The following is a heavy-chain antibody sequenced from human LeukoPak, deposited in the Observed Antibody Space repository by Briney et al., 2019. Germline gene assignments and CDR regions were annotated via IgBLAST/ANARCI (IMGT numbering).Heavy chain of an antibody. Sequence: GRSLRLSCAASGFTFDDYAMHWVRQAPGKGLEWVSGISWNSGSIGYADSVKGRFTISRDNAKNSLYLQMNSLRAEDTALYHCAKDLLYYDSSGYIHYWGQGTLVTVSS. CDR1: GFTFDDYA. CDR3: AKDLLYYDSSGYIHY. D-gene: IGHD3-22*01. V-gene: IGHV3-9*01. CDR2: ISWNSGSI. J-gene: IGHJ4*02.